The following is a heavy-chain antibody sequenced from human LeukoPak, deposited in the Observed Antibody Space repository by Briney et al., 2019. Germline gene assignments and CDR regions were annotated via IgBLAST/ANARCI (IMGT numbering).Heavy chain of an antibody. CDR1: GGSISSYY. Sequence: SETLSLTCTVSGGSISSYYWSWIRQPPGKGLEWIGYIYYSGSTNYNPSLKSRVTISVDTSKNQFSLKLSSVTAADTAVYYCARVAPYCGGVCGFDPWGQGTLVTVSS. CDR2: IYYSGST. CDR3: ARVAPYCGGVCGFDP. D-gene: IGHD2-21*02. V-gene: IGHV4-59*01. J-gene: IGHJ5*02.